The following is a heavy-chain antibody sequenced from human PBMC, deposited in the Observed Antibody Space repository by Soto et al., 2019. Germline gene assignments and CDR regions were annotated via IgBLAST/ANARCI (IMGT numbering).Heavy chain of an antibody. D-gene: IGHD2-2*02. CDR3: ARDQIVVPAAIPGGWFDP. J-gene: IGHJ5*02. CDR2: IYYSGST. CDR1: GGSISSGGYY. Sequence: SETLSLTCTVSGGSISSGGYYWSWIRQHPGKGLEWIGYIYYSGSTYYNPSLKSRVTISVDTSKNQFSLKLSSVTAADTAVYYCARDQIVVPAAIPGGWFDPWGQGTLGTVSA. V-gene: IGHV4-31*03.